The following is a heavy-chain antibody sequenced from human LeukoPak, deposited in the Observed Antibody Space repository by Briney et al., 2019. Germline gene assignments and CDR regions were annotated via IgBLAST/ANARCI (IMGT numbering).Heavy chain of an antibody. CDR2: IYYSGST. CDR3: AREPLPPYGSGSYGFDP. V-gene: IGHV4-61*01. J-gene: IGHJ5*02. Sequence: PSETLSLTCTVSGGSVSSGSYYWSWIRQPPGKGLEWIGYIYYSGSTNYNPSPKSRVTISVDTSKNQFSLKLSSVTAADTAVYYCAREPLPPYGSGSYGFDPWGQGTLVTVSS. CDR1: GGSVSSGSYY. D-gene: IGHD3-10*01.